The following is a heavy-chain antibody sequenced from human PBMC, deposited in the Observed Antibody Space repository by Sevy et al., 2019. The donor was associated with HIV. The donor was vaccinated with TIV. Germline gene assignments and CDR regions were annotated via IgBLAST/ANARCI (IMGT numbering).Heavy chain of an antibody. Sequence: RGSLRLSCAASGFTFARYAMNWVRQAPGKGLEWVSAISGSGGATYYAESVEGRFTISRDNSRETLYVQMNSLRVEDTAVYYCAKGDRTFYGMDVWGQGTTVTVSS. D-gene: IGHD3-16*01. CDR1: GFTFARYA. CDR2: ISGSGGAT. CDR3: AKGDRTFYGMDV. J-gene: IGHJ6*02. V-gene: IGHV3-23*01.